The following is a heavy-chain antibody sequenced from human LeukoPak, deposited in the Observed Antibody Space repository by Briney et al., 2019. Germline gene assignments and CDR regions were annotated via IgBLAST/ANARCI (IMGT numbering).Heavy chain of an antibody. J-gene: IGHJ5*02. CDR3: ARGSRMTTVTSNWFDP. CDR1: GGSFSGYY. V-gene: IGHV4-34*01. D-gene: IGHD4-17*01. Sequence: SETLSLTCAVYGGSFSGYYWSWIRQPPGKGLEWIGEINHSGSTNYNPSLKSRVTISVDTSMNQFSLKLSSVTAADTAVYYCARGSRMTTVTSNWFDPWGQGTLVTVSS. CDR2: INHSGST.